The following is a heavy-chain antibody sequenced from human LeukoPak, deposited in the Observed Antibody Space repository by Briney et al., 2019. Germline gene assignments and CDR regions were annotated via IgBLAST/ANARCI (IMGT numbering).Heavy chain of an antibody. Sequence: PGGSLRLSCAASGFTVSSNYMSWVRQAPGKGPEYVSAISSNGGSTYYADSVKGRFTISRDNSKNTLYLQMGSLRAEDMAVYYCARVGVRGAGLDYWGQGTLVTVSS. V-gene: IGHV3-64*02. CDR1: GFTVSSNY. J-gene: IGHJ4*02. CDR2: ISSNGGST. CDR3: ARVGVRGAGLDY. D-gene: IGHD6-19*01.